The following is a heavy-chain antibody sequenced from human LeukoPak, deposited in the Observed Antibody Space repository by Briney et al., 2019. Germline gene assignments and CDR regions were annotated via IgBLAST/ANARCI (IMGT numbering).Heavy chain of an antibody. CDR1: GGTFNSYA. D-gene: IGHD6-19*01. J-gene: IGHJ4*02. Sequence: ASVKVSCKASGGTFNSYAISWVRQAPGQGLEWMGWINPNSGGTHYAQKFQGRVTMTRDTSISTAYMELSRLRSDDTAVYYCARGQQWLEAFDYWGLGTLVTVSS. CDR2: INPNSGGT. CDR3: ARGQQWLEAFDY. V-gene: IGHV1-2*02.